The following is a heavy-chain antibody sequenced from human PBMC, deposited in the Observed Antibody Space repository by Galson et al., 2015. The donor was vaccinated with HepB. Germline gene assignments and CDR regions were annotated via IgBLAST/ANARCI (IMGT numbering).Heavy chain of an antibody. J-gene: IGHJ6*02. CDR3: ARYDFWFGMDV. Sequence: SVKFSCKASGSTFTAYYIQWVRQAPGQGLEWMGWINPNSGATTFSQKFQGSVTMTRDTSTFTAYMELSSLRSADTAVYYCARYDFWFGMDVWGQGTPVTVSS. CDR1: GSTFTAYY. V-gene: IGHV1-2*02. CDR2: INPNSGAT. D-gene: IGHD3/OR15-3a*01.